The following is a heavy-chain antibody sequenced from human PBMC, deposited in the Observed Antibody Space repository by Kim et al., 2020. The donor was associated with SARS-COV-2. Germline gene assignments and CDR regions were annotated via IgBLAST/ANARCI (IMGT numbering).Heavy chain of an antibody. Sequence: GGSLRLSCAASGFTFSDYYMSWIRQAPGKGLEWVSYISSSGSTIYYADSVKGRFTISRDNAKNSLYLQMNSLRAEDTAVYYCARDSQYSSSSDYFDYWGQGTLVTVSS. J-gene: IGHJ4*02. V-gene: IGHV3-11*01. D-gene: IGHD6-6*01. CDR2: ISSSGSTI. CDR3: ARDSQYSSSSDYFDY. CDR1: GFTFSDYY.